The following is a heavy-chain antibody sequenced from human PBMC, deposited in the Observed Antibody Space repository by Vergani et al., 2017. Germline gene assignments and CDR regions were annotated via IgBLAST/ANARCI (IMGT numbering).Heavy chain of an antibody. J-gene: IGHJ5*02. CDR2: IDPSDSYT. CDR3: ARHGDAEAAAGNWFDP. D-gene: IGHD6-13*01. Sequence: EVQLVQSGAEVKKPGESLRISCKGSGYSFTSYWISWVRQMPGKGLEWMGRIDPSDSYTNYSPSFQGHVTISADKSISTAYLQWSSLKASDTAMYYCARHGDAEAAAGNWFDPWGQGTLVTVSS. CDR1: GYSFTSYW. V-gene: IGHV5-10-1*01.